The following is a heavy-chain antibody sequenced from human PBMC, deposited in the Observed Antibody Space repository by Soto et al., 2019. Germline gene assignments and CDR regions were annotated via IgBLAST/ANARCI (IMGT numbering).Heavy chain of an antibody. D-gene: IGHD3-16*01. CDR1: GFPLSARGVG. CDR2: IYWNDDK. CDR3: AHSPWGSAPDY. Sequence: QITLKESGPTLVKPTETLTLTCTVSGFPLSARGVGVGWIRQPPGKALEWLAVIYWNDDKRYSPSLKSRLTITKDTSKNLVVLTMTNTDPVDTAKYYCAHSPWGSAPDYWGQGTLVTVSS. J-gene: IGHJ4*02. V-gene: IGHV2-5*01.